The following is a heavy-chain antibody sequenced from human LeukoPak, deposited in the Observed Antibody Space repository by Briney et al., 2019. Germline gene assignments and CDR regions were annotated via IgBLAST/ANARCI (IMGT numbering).Heavy chain of an antibody. J-gene: IGHJ5*02. D-gene: IGHD5/OR15-5a*01. CDR2: INHSGST. Sequence: SETLSLTCTVSGGSISSYYWSWIRQPPGKGLEWIGEINHSGSTNYNPSLKSRVTISVDTSKNQFFLKLSSVTAADTAVYYCARSTRGWFDPWGQGTLVTVSS. V-gene: IGHV4-34*01. CDR1: GGSISSYY. CDR3: ARSTRGWFDP.